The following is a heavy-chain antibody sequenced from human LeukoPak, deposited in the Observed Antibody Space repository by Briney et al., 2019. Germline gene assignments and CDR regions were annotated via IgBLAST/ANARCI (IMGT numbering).Heavy chain of an antibody. CDR2: IWYDGSNK. V-gene: IGHV3-33*01. D-gene: IGHD6-13*01. Sequence: GGSLRLSCAASGFTFSSYGMHWVRQAPGKGLEWVAVIWYDGSNKYYADSVKGRFTISRDNSKNTLYPQMNSLRAEDTAVYYCARGYSSSWSYYYYGMDVWGQGTTVTVSS. J-gene: IGHJ6*02. CDR1: GFTFSSYG. CDR3: ARGYSSSWSYYYYGMDV.